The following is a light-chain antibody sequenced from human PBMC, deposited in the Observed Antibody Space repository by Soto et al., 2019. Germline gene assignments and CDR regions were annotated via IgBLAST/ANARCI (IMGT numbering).Light chain of an antibody. CDR2: GAS. J-gene: IGKJ1*01. CDR1: QAISSN. Sequence: EIVMTQSPATLSVSRGERATLSCRANQAISSNLAWYQQKPGQAPRLLIYGASTRATGIPARFSGSGSGTEFTLIISSLQSEDSAVYYCQQYNSWLWTFGQGTKVEIK. V-gene: IGKV3-15*01. CDR3: QQYNSWLWT.